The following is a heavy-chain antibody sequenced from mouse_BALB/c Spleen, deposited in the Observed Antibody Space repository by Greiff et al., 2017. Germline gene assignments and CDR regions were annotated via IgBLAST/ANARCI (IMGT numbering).Heavy chain of an antibody. CDR3: ARDYYGSSYRSFDY. CDR2: IWAGGST. J-gene: IGHJ2*01. Sequence: QVQLKESGPGLVAPSQSLSITCTVSGFSLTSYGVHWVRQPPGKGLEWLGVIWAGGSTNYNSALMSRLSISKDNSKSQVFLKMNSLQTDDTAMYYCARDYYGSSYRSFDYWGQGTTLTVSS. V-gene: IGHV2-9*02. D-gene: IGHD1-1*01. CDR1: GFSLTSYG.